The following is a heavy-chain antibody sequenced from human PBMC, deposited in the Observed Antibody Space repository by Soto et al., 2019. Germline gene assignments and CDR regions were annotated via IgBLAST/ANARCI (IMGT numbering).Heavy chain of an antibody. CDR2: ISYDGSNK. CDR1: GFTFSSYA. V-gene: IGHV3-30-3*01. Sequence: GGSLRLSCAASGFTFSSYAMHWVRQAPGKGLEWVAVISYDGSNKYYADSVKGRFTISRDNSKNTLYLQMNSLRAEDTAVYYCARWGSHIVLVPAAKATPPTTDDYWGQGTLVTVSS. D-gene: IGHD2-2*01. J-gene: IGHJ4*02. CDR3: ARWGSHIVLVPAAKATPPTTDDY.